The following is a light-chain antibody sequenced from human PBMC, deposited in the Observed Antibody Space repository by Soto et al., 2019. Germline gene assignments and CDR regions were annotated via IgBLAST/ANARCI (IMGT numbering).Light chain of an antibody. V-gene: IGLV2-14*01. CDR1: SSDVGLYNY. CDR3: SSYTRTSTVK. J-gene: IGLJ2*01. Sequence: QSALTQPASVSGSPGQSITISCTGTSSDVGLYNYVSWYQHHPGKAPKLMIYDVSDRPSGVSNRFSGSKSGNTASLTISGLQAEDECDYYCSSYTRTSTVKFGGGTKVTV. CDR2: DVS.